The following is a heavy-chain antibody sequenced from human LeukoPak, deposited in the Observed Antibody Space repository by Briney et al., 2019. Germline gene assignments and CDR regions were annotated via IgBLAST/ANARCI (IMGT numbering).Heavy chain of an antibody. CDR2: IRSKAYGGTT. V-gene: IGHV3-49*04. CDR3: TRGRSTPDY. CDR1: GFTFGDYA. D-gene: IGHD2-2*01. Sequence: GGSLRLSCTASGFTFGDYAVSWVRQAPGKGLERVGFIRSKAYGGTTEYAASVKGRFTISRDDSKSIAYLQMNSLKTEDTAVYYCTRGRSTPDYWGQGTLVTVSS. J-gene: IGHJ4*02.